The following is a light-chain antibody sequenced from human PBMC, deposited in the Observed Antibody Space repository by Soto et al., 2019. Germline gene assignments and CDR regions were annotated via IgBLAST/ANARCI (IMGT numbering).Light chain of an antibody. CDR2: HVS. J-gene: IGLJ1*01. V-gene: IGLV2-14*01. CDR1: SSDVGGYNY. Sequence: QSALTQPASVSGSPGQSITISCTGTSSDVGGYNYVSWYQQHPGKAPKRMIYHVSHRPSGVSNRFAGSKSGTTASLTLSGLQAGDEADYYCSSDRSSSTPYVFGAGTKVTVL. CDR3: SSDRSSSTPYV.